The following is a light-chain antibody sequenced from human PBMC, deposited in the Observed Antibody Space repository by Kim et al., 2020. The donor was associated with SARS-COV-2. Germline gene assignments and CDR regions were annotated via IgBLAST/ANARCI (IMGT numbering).Light chain of an antibody. V-gene: IGLV3-19*01. CDR2: GKN. CDR3: NSRDSNDNVV. CDR1: SLRSYY. Sequence: VAVGQTVRITCQGDSLRSYYANCYQQKPGQAPILVIYGKNTRPSGIPDRFSGSSSGNTASLTITGTQAGDEADYYCNSRDSNDNVVFGGGTQLTVL. J-gene: IGLJ2*01.